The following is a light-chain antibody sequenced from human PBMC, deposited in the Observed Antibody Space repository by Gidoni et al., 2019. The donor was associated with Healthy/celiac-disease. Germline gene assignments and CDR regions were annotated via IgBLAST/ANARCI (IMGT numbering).Light chain of an antibody. CDR1: QSSSSY. CDR3: QQSYSTPRYT. V-gene: IGKV1-39*01. CDR2: AAS. Sequence: DVQMTQSPSSLSASVGDRVTITCRASQSSSSYLNWYQQKPRKAPKLLIYAASSLQSGVPSRFSGSGSGTDFTLPISSLQPEDVATYYCQQSYSTPRYTFGQGTKLEIK. J-gene: IGKJ2*01.